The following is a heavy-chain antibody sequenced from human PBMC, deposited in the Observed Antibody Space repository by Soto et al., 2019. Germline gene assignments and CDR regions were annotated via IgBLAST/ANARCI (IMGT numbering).Heavy chain of an antibody. Sequence: ASVKVSCKVSGYTLTELSMHWVLQAPGKGLEWMGGFDPEDGETIYAQKFQGRVTMTEDTSTDTAYMELSSQRSEDTAVYYCATGRDSCGYYPWYFDYWGQGTLVTVSS. J-gene: IGHJ4*02. CDR1: GYTLTELS. CDR2: FDPEDGET. D-gene: IGHD3-22*01. CDR3: ATGRDSCGYYPWYFDY. V-gene: IGHV1-24*01.